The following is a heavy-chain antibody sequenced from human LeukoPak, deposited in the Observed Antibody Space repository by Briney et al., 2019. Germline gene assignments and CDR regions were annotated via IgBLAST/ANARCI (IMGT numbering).Heavy chain of an antibody. Sequence: GGSLRLSCAASGFTFGSYAMSWVRQAPGKGLEWVSGISNSGSSIYYADSAKGRFAISRDKSKNTLYLRVNSLRGEDTAVYYCAKHEVGGTYRAPFDSWGQGTLVTVSS. CDR3: AKHEVGGTYRAPFDS. CDR2: ISNSGSSI. J-gene: IGHJ4*02. V-gene: IGHV3-23*01. CDR1: GFTFGSYA. D-gene: IGHD1-26*01.